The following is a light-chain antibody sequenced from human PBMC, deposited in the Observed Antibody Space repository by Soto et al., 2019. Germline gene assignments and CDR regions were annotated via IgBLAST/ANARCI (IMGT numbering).Light chain of an antibody. CDR2: EVT. J-gene: IGLJ1*01. V-gene: IGLV2-14*01. CDR3: SSYTSSSTYV. CDR1: GSDVGGYDY. Sequence: QSALTQPPSASGSPGQSVTISCTGTGSDVGGYDYVSWYQHHPGKAPKVMIYEVTNRPSGVSNRFSGSKSGNTASLTIPGLLAEDEADYYCSSYTSSSTYVFGTGTKVTVL.